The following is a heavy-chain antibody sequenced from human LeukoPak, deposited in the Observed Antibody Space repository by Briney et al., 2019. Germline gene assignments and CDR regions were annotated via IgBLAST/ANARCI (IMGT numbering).Heavy chain of an antibody. CDR1: GFTFTSSA. V-gene: IGHV1-58*01. J-gene: IGHJ4*02. Sequence: ASVKVSCKASGFTFTSSAVQWVRQARGQRLEWIGWIVVGSGNTSYAQKFQERVTITRDMSTSTAYMELSSLRSEDTAVYYCARVGLRDGYNYGDYWGQGTLVTVSS. CDR3: ARVGLRDGYNYGDY. D-gene: IGHD5-24*01. CDR2: IVVGSGNT.